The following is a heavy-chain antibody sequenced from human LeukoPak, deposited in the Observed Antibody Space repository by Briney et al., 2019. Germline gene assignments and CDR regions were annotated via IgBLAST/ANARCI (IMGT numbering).Heavy chain of an antibody. J-gene: IGHJ4*02. V-gene: IGHV3-23*01. CDR2: ISGSGGST. CDR1: GFTFSSYA. CDR3: AKEQLPNYYGSGRTSLDY. D-gene: IGHD3-10*01. Sequence: GGSLRLSCAASGFTFSSYAMSWVRQAPGKGLEWVSAISGSGGSTYYADFVKGRFTISRDNSKNTLYLQMNSLRAEDTAVYYCAKEQLPNYYGSGRTSLDYWGQGTLVTVSS.